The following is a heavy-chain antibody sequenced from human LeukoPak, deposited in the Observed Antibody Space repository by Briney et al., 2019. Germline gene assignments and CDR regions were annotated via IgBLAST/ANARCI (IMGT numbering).Heavy chain of an antibody. CDR3: AREQLVGGNGMDV. D-gene: IGHD6-6*01. Sequence: GGSLRLSCAASGFTFSSYAMHWVRQAPGKGLEWVVVISYDGSNKYYADSVKGRFTISRDNSKNTLYLQMNSLRAEDTAVYYCAREQLVGGNGMDVWGQGTTVTVSS. CDR2: ISYDGSNK. J-gene: IGHJ6*02. V-gene: IGHV3-30-3*01. CDR1: GFTFSSYA.